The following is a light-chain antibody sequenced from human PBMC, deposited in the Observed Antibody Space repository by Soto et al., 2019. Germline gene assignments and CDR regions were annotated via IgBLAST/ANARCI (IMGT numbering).Light chain of an antibody. V-gene: IGKV1-6*01. CDR1: QDIRND. CDR3: LQDYSYPRT. CDR2: GAS. Sequence: GDRVTITCRASQDIRNDLGWYQQKPGTAPKLLIYGASTLQSGVPSGFSGSGSGTDFTLTINSLQPGDFATYYCLQDYSYPRTFGQGTKVDIK. J-gene: IGKJ1*01.